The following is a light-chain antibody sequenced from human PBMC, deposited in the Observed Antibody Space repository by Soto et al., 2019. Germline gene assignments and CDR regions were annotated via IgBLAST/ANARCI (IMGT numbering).Light chain of an antibody. V-gene: IGLV2-18*02. J-gene: IGLJ1*01. CDR2: DVS. CDR1: GSDVGTYNR. Sequence: QSALTQPPSVSGSPGPSVALSCTGTGSDVGTYNRVSWYQQPPGTAPKLMIYDVSDRPSGVPDRFSGSKSGNTASLTISGLQAEDEADYYCSSYTSSSTYVFGTGTKLTVL. CDR3: SSYTSSSTYV.